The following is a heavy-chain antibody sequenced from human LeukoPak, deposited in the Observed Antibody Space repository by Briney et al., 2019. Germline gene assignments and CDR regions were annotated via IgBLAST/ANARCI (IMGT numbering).Heavy chain of an antibody. CDR1: GYSFTSYW. V-gene: IGHV5-51*01. J-gene: IGHJ4*02. CDR3: ARHEGSGSYYSY. Sequence: GESLKISCKGSGYSFTSYWIGWVRQKPGNGLEWMGIIYPGDSDIKYSLSFQGQVTISADKSISTAYLQWTSLKVSDTAMYYCARHEGSGSYYSYWGQGTLVTVSS. CDR2: IYPGDSDI. D-gene: IGHD1-26*01.